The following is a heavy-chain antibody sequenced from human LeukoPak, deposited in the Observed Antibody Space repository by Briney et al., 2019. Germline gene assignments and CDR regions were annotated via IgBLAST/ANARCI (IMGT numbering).Heavy chain of an antibody. J-gene: IGHJ4*02. CDR1: GYSISSGYY. CDR3: ARRIAVAGYYFDY. V-gene: IGHV4-38-2*02. Sequence: SETLSLTCTVSGYSISSGYYWGWIRQPPGKGLEWIGSIYHSGSTYYNPSLKSRVTLSVDTSKNQFSLKLSSVTAADTAVYYCARRIAVAGYYFDYWGQGTLVTVSS. CDR2: IYHSGST. D-gene: IGHD6-19*01.